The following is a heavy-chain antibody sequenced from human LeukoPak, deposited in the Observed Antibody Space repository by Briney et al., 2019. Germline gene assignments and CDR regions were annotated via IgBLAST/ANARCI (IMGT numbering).Heavy chain of an antibody. V-gene: IGHV4-34*01. CDR3: ARSHCSSTSCFFDYFDY. CDR2: INHSGST. J-gene: IGHJ4*02. CDR1: GGSFSGYY. Sequence: SETLSLTCAVYGGSFSGYYWSWIRQPPGKGLEWIGEINHSGSTNYNPSLKSRVTISADTSKNQFSLKLSSVTAADTAVYYCARSHCSSTSCFFDYFDYWGQGTLVTVSS. D-gene: IGHD2-2*01.